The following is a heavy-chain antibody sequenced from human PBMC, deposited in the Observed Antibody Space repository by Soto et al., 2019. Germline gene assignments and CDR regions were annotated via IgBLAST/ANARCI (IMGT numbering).Heavy chain of an antibody. CDR3: VRGLRYSGMDV. V-gene: IGHV4-34*01. D-gene: IGHD2-15*01. CDR1: GGSFSAYY. Sequence: QVQLQQWGAGLLKPSETLSLTCAVSGGSFSAYYWTWIRQPPGRGLEWIREIDHSGSTNYNPSLEGRVTMSIDTAKNRFYLNVTSVTAADTAVYYCVRGLRYSGMDVWGQGTTVTVS. J-gene: IGHJ6*02. CDR2: IDHSGST.